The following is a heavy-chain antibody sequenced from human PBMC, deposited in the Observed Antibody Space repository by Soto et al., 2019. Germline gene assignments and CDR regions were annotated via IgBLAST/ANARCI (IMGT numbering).Heavy chain of an antibody. CDR2: ISGSGGST. J-gene: IGHJ4*02. CDR1: GFTFSSYA. V-gene: IGHV3-23*01. CDR3: AKALLWFGEFSGEYYFDY. Sequence: EVQLLESGGGLVQPGGSLRLSCAASGFTFSSYAMSWVRQAPGKGLAWVSAISGSGGSTYYADSVKGRFTISRDNSKNTRYLQMNSLRAEDTAVYYCAKALLWFGEFSGEYYFDYWGQGTLVTVSS. D-gene: IGHD3-10*01.